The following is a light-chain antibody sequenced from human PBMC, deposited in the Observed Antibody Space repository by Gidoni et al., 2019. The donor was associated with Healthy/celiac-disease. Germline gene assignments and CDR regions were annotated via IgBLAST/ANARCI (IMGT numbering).Light chain of an antibody. CDR3: QHRSDWPPIT. J-gene: IGKJ5*01. Sequence: IVLTQSPATLSLSPGERATLSCRASQSVSSYLAWYQQKPGQAPSLLIYDASNRATGIPARCSGSWSGTDFTLTISSLEPEDFAVYYCQHRSDWPPITFGQGTRLEIK. V-gene: IGKV3-11*01. CDR1: QSVSSY. CDR2: DAS.